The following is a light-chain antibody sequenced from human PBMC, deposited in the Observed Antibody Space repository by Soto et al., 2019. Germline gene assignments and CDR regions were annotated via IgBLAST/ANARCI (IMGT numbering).Light chain of an antibody. V-gene: IGLV2-14*01. CDR2: EVS. CDR1: SSDVGDYNY. Sequence: QSALTQPASVSGSPGQSITISCTGTSSDVGDYNYVSWYQQHPGKAPKLIIYEVSNRPSGVSNRFSGSKSGNTASLTIFGLQAEDEADYYCSSCTSNSVVFGGGTKLTVL. CDR3: SSCTSNSVV. J-gene: IGLJ2*01.